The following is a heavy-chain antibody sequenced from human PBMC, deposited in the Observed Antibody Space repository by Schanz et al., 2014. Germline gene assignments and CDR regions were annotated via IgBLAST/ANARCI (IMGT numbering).Heavy chain of an antibody. D-gene: IGHD6-6*01. CDR2: ISSGSSTI. J-gene: IGHJ6*02. V-gene: IGHV3-48*04. Sequence: EEQLLESGGALVQPGGSLRLSCAASGFTFSSYAMSWVRQAPGKGLEWISYISSGSSTIHYADSVKGRFTISRDNAKNSLFLQMNSLRAEDTAIYYCATSYSSSSYFYVMDVWGQGTTVTVSS. CDR1: GFTFSSYA. CDR3: ATSYSSSSYFYVMDV.